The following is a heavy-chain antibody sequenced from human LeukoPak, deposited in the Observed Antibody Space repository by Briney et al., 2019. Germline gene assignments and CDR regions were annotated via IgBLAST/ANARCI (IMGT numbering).Heavy chain of an antibody. Sequence: GASVTVSYKHSGYTFTNYGISWVRQAPGQGLEWMGWISAYNGNTNYAQKLQGRVTMTTDTSTSTAYMELRSLRSDDTAVYYCARDLSLNDYYDSSGPHPFDPWGQGTLVTVSS. V-gene: IGHV1-18*01. CDR2: ISAYNGNT. D-gene: IGHD3-22*01. J-gene: IGHJ5*02. CDR1: GYTFTNYG. CDR3: ARDLSLNDYYDSSGPHPFDP.